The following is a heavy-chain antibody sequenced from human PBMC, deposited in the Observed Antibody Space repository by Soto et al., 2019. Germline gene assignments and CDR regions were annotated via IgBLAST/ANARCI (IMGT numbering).Heavy chain of an antibody. J-gene: IGHJ6*03. V-gene: IGHV4-59*08. CDR1: GGSISSYY. CDR3: ARTPDYKYYYYMDV. CDR2: IYYSGST. D-gene: IGHD4-4*01. Sequence: SETLSLTCTVSGGSISSYYWSWIRQPPGKGLEWIGYIYYSGSTNYNPSLKSRVTISVDTSKNQFSLKLSSVTAADTAVYYCARTPDYKYYYYMDVWGKGTTVTVSS.